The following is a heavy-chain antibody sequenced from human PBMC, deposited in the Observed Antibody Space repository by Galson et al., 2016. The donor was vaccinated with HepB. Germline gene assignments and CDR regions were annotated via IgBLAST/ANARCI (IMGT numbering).Heavy chain of an antibody. V-gene: IGHV3-7*03. CDR3: ARKGGIYSPWGY. D-gene: IGHD3-10*01. Sequence: SLRLSCAASGFTLSNYWMSWVRQAPGKGLECVANIKQDGNEKYYVDSVKGRFTISRDNAKNSMYLQMNSLRAEDTAVYYCARKGGIYSPWGYWGQGTLVTVSS. J-gene: IGHJ4*02. CDR1: GFTLSNYW. CDR2: IKQDGNEK.